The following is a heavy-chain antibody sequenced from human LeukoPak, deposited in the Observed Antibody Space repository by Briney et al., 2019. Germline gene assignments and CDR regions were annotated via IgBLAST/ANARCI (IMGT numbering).Heavy chain of an antibody. CDR1: GGSLSGYY. CDR2: INHSGST. J-gene: IGHJ4*02. V-gene: IGHV4-34*01. CDR3: ARGRNRTYYYGSGSQEIGY. D-gene: IGHD3-10*01. Sequence: SETLSLTCAVYGGSLSGYYWSWLRQPPGKGLEWIGEINHSGSTNYNPSLKSRVTISVDTSKNQFSLKLSSVTAADTAVYYCARGRNRTYYYGSGSQEIGYWGQGTLVTVSS.